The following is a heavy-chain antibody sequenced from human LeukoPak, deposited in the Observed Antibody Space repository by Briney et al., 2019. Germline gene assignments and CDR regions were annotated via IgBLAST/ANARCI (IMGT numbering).Heavy chain of an antibody. Sequence: GGSLRLSCTASGFTFSDYWMTWVRQAPEKGPEWVANIKQDGSQRYYVDSVRGRFTISRDNAKNSLFLQMNGLRAEDTAVYYCARRGGSSSRRSPIDYWGQGTLVTVYS. J-gene: IGHJ4*02. D-gene: IGHD6-6*01. V-gene: IGHV3-7*01. CDR3: ARRGGSSSRRSPIDY. CDR1: GFTFSDYW. CDR2: IKQDGSQR.